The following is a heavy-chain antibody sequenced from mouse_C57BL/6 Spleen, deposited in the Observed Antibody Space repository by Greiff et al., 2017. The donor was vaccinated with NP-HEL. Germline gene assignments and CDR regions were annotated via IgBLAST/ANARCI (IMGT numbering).Heavy chain of an antibody. Sequence: EVQLQESGAELVRPGASVKLSCTASGFNIKDDYMHWVKQRPEQGLEWIGWIDPENGDTEYASKFQGKATITADTSPNTAYLQLSSLTSEDTAVYYCTTLEGRGAVVVPRYFDVWGTGTTVTVAS. CDR1: GFNIKDDY. CDR2: IDPENGDT. CDR3: TTLEGRGAVVVPRYFDV. J-gene: IGHJ1*03. D-gene: IGHD1-1*01. V-gene: IGHV14-4*01.